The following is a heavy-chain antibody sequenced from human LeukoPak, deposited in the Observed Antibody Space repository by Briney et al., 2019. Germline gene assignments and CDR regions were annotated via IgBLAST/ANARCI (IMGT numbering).Heavy chain of an antibody. CDR2: ISNSSSSI. V-gene: IGHV3-48*01. CDR3: ARETGYDSYFDS. CDR1: EFSFSIYS. D-gene: IGHD5-12*01. J-gene: IGHJ4*02. Sequence: GGSLRLSCAASEFSFSIYSMNWVRQAPGKGLVTVSYISNSSSSIYYADSVKGRFAISTDNAKNSLYLQMNSLRAEDTAIYYCARETGYDSYFDSWGQGTLVSVSS.